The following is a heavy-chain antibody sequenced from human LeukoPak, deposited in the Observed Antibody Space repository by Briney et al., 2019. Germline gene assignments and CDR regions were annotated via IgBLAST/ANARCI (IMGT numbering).Heavy chain of an antibody. Sequence: ASVKVSCKVSGYTPTELSMHWVRQAPGKGLEWMGWISAYNGNTNYAQKLQGRVTMTTDTSTSTAYMELRSLRSDDTAVYYCARHPVFSYSRLDYWGQGTLVTVSS. V-gene: IGHV1-18*01. CDR1: GYTPTELS. CDR3: ARHPVFSYSRLDY. D-gene: IGHD6-13*01. CDR2: ISAYNGNT. J-gene: IGHJ4*02.